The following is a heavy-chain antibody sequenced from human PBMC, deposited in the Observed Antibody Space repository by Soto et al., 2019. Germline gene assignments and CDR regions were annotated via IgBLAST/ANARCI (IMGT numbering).Heavy chain of an antibody. CDR1: GFSLSTSGVG. D-gene: IGHD5-12*01. V-gene: IGHV2-5*02. Sequence: SGPTLVNPTQTLTLTCTFSGFSLSTSGVGVGWIRQPPGKALEWLALIYWDDDKRYSPSLKSRLTITKDTSKNQVVLTMTNMDPVDTATYYCAHMAPWDSGYDGPTSKFDYWGQGTLVTVSS. CDR2: IYWDDDK. J-gene: IGHJ4*02. CDR3: AHMAPWDSGYDGPTSKFDY.